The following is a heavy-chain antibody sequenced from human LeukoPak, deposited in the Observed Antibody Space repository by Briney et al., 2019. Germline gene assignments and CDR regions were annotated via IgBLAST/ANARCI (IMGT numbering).Heavy chain of an antibody. V-gene: IGHV4-34*01. J-gene: IGHJ4*02. CDR1: GGSFSGYY. CDR2: INHSGST. Sequence: SETLSLTCAVYGGSFSGYYWIWLRQPPGKGREWIGDINHSGSTNHNTSLKRRITISVDTSKKQFSLQLSSVTAADTAVYYCARRAGFWRTFDYWGQGTLVTVSS. D-gene: IGHD3-3*01. CDR3: ARRAGFWRTFDY.